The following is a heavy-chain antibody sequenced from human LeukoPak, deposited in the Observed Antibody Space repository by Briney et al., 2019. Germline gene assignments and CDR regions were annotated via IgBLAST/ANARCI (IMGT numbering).Heavy chain of an antibody. CDR2: ICGSGGST. D-gene: IGHD2-2*01. CDR1: GFTFSSYA. V-gene: IGHV3-23*01. CDR3: AKDSYQLLRDALDY. Sequence: GGSLRLSCAASGFTFSSYAMSWVRQAPGKGLEWVSAICGSGGSTYYADSVKGRFTISRDNSKNTLYLQMNSLRAEDTAVYYCAKDSYQLLRDALDYWGQGTLVTVPS. J-gene: IGHJ4*02.